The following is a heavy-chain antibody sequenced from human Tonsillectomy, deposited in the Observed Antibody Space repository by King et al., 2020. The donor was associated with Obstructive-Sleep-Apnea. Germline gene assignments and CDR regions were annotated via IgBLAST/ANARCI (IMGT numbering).Heavy chain of an antibody. CDR2: IIGSGGST. CDR3: AKERGSEGGMDV. J-gene: IGHJ6*02. CDR1: GFTFSSYA. V-gene: IGHV3-23*04. Sequence: VQLVESGGGLVQPGGSLRLSCAASGFTFSSYAMSWVRQAPGKGLEWVSAIIGSGGSTYYADSLRGRFTISRDNSKNTLYLQMNSLGAEDTAVYYCAKERGSEGGMDVWGQGTTVTVSS.